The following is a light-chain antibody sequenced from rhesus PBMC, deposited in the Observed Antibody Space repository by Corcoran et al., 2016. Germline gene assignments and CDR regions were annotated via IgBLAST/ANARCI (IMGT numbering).Light chain of an antibody. Sequence: DIQMTQSPSSLSASVGDRVTITCRASENVNNYLNWYQQKPGKAPKLLIYKASTFQSGVPSRFRGSGSGTDYTFTISSLQPEDVATYYCQHGYGTPLTFGGGTKVEIK. CDR2: KAS. CDR1: ENVNNY. V-gene: IGKV1-74*01. CDR3: QHGYGTPLT. J-gene: IGKJ4*01.